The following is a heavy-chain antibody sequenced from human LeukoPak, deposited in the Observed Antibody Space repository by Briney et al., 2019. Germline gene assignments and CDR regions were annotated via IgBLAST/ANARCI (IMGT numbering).Heavy chain of an antibody. CDR2: IYYSGST. J-gene: IGHJ4*02. D-gene: IGHD6-13*01. V-gene: IGHV4-31*03. CDR3: ARFIAAAGTYYFDY. Sequence: SQTLSLTCTVSGGSISSGGYYWSWIRQHPGKGLEWIGYIYYSGSTYYNPSLKSRVTISVDTSKNQFSLKLSSVTAADTAVYYCARFIAAAGTYYFDYWGQGTLVTVSS. CDR1: GGSISSGGYY.